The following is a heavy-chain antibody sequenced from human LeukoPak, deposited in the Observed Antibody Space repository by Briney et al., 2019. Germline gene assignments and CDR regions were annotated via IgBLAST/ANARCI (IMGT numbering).Heavy chain of an antibody. CDR2: IGGSGGGT. CDR1: GFTFGNYA. D-gene: IGHD1-1*01. CDR3: AKGFGTANSYFFDY. V-gene: IGHV3-23*01. Sequence: GGSLRLSCSASGFTFGNYAMNWVRQAPGTGLEWLPDIGGSGGGTSYADSVKGRFTISRDNSKNTLYLQMNSLRAEDTAVYYCAKGFGTANSYFFDYWGPGTLVTVSS. J-gene: IGHJ4*02.